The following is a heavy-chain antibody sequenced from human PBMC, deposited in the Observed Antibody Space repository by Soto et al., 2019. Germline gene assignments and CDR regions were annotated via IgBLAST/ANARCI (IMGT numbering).Heavy chain of an antibody. D-gene: IGHD3-22*01. V-gene: IGHV1-2*04. CDR1: GYTFTSYD. J-gene: IGHJ5*02. Sequence: ASVKVSCKASGYTFTSYDINWVRQATGQGLEWMGWINPQSGGTNYAQKFQGWVTMTRDTSISTAYMELNRLTSDDTAVYYCGRGIPSSGYYPNWLDPWGQGTLVTVSS. CDR2: INPQSGGT. CDR3: GRGIPSSGYYPNWLDP.